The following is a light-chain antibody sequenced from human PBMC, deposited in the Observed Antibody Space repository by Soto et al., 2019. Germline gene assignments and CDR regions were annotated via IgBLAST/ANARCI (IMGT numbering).Light chain of an antibody. V-gene: IGLV2-14*01. CDR1: SSDVGGYNY. J-gene: IGLJ1*01. CDR2: DVR. CDR3: SSYTTISTYV. Sequence: QSALTQPASVSGSPGQSITISCTGTSSDVGGYNYVSWYQQHPGKAPKLMIYDVRNRPSGVSNRFSGSKPVNTASLTISGLQAEDEADYYCSSYTTISTYVFGTGTKLTVL.